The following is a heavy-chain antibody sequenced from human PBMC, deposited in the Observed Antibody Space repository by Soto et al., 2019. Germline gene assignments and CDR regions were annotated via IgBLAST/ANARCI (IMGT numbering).Heavy chain of an antibody. V-gene: IGHV1-69*04. CDR3: AREPRPPYYYYYGMDV. CDR1: GGTLSSYN. CDR2: IIPILGIA. J-gene: IGHJ6*02. Sequence: GASVKVSCKASGGTLSSYNISWVRQAPGQGLEWMGRIIPILGIANYAQKFQGRVTITADKSTSTAYMELSSLRSEDTAVYYCAREPRPPYYYYYGMDVWGQGTTVTVSS.